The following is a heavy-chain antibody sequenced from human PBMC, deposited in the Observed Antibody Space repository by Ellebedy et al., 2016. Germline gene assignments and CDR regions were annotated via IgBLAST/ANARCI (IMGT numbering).Heavy chain of an antibody. J-gene: IGHJ3*01. V-gene: IGHV3-53*01. Sequence: GESLKISXTTSGFKFGDYSMSWVRQAPGKGLELVSLLYGGGTSYYADSVKGRFTISRDNSKKTLYLQMSGLGAEDTAVYYCVTRHNGAFDFWGQGTMVTVSS. D-gene: IGHD1-14*01. CDR3: VTRHNGAFDF. CDR1: GFKFGDYS. CDR2: LYGGGTS.